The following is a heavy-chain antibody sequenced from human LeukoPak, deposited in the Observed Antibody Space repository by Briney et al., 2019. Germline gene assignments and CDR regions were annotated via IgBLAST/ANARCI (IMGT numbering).Heavy chain of an antibody. J-gene: IGHJ4*02. CDR3: ATHYDSSGYYYSAYYFDY. D-gene: IGHD3-22*01. Sequence: GASVKVSRKVSGYTLTELSMHWVRQAPGKGLEWMGGFDPEDGETIYAQKFQGRVTMTEDTSTDTAYMELSSLRSEDTAVYYCATHYDSSGYYYSAYYFDYWGQGTLVTVSS. CDR1: GYTLTELS. V-gene: IGHV1-24*01. CDR2: FDPEDGET.